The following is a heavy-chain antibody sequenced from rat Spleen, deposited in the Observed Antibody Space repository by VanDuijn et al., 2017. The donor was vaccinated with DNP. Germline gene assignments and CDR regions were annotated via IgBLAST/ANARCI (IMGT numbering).Heavy chain of an antibody. CDR2: INKDSRII. D-gene: IGHD2-2*01. CDR1: GFNFNDYW. V-gene: IGHV4-2*01. J-gene: IGHJ4*01. Sequence: EVKLVESGGGLVQPGRSLKLSCAASGFNFNDYWMGWVRPAPGKGLEWIGEINKDSRIIKYSPSLKEKLTISRDNAQNTLYLQMSKLGSEDTAIYYGVREDKGVDAWGQGTSVTVSS. CDR3: VREDKGVDA.